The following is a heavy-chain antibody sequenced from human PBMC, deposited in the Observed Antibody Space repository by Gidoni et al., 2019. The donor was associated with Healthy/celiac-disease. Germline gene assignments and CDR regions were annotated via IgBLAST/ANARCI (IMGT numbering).Heavy chain of an antibody. Sequence: QVQLVQSGAEVKKPGSSVKVSCKASGGTFSSYAISWVRQAPGQGLEWMGGIIPIFGTANYAQKFQGRVTITADESTSTAYMELSSLRSEDTAVYYCARVTGALGSGSYYFFDYWGQGTLVTVSS. CDR2: IIPIFGTA. CDR3: ARVTGALGSGSYYFFDY. V-gene: IGHV1-69*01. J-gene: IGHJ4*02. CDR1: GGTFSSYA. D-gene: IGHD3-10*01.